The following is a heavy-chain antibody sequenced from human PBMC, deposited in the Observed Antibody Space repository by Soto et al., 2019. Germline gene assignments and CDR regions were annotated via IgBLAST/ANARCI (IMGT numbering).Heavy chain of an antibody. V-gene: IGHV3-23*01. CDR2: ISGGGGST. Sequence: EVQLLESGGGLVQPGGSLRLSCAASGFTFGNFVMNWVRQAPGKGLEWVSGISGGGGSTYYADSVKGRFTNLRDTSKNTIIMEMNSLRAEDTPVYYCAKGFIVVVTAIRPDDDFDVWGQGTLVTVSS. D-gene: IGHD2-21*02. J-gene: IGHJ3*01. CDR3: AKGFIVVVTAIRPDDDFDV. CDR1: GFTFGNFV.